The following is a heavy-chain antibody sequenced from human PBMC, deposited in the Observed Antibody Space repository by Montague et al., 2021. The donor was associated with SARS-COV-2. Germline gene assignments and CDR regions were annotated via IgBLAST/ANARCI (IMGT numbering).Heavy chain of an antibody. CDR1: GGSISSYY. CDR3: ARVSGWMGNAFDL. J-gene: IGHJ3*01. D-gene: IGHD6-25*01. CDR2: IYYSGST. V-gene: IGHV4-59*01. Sequence: SETLSLTCTVSGGSISSYYWSWIRQPPGKGLEWIGYIYYSGSTNYNPSLKSRVTISVDTSKNQFSLKLSSVTAADTAVYYCARVSGWMGNAFDLWGQGTMVTVSS.